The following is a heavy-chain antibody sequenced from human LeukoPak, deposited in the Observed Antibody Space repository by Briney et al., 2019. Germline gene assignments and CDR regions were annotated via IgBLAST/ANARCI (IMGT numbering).Heavy chain of an antibody. CDR2: IYYSGST. V-gene: IGHV4-61*05. Sequence: SETLSLTCTVSGYSISSGHYWGWIRQPPGKGLEWIGYIYYSGSTNYNSSFKSRVTISIDTSKNQFSLRLSSVTAADTAVYYCARRPILWWQSPSAAFDIWGQGTMVTVSS. D-gene: IGHD2-21*01. CDR1: GYSISSGHY. CDR3: ARRPILWWQSPSAAFDI. J-gene: IGHJ3*02.